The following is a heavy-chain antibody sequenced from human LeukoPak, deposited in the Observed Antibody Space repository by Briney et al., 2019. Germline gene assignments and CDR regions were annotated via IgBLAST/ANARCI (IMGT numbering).Heavy chain of an antibody. D-gene: IGHD3-16*01. CDR2: IYHSGST. CDR1: GYSISSGYY. Sequence: SETLSLTCTVSGYSISSGYYWGWIRQPPGKGLEWIGSIYHSGSTNYNPSLKSRVTISVDTSKNQFSLKLSSVTAADTAVYYCARAMGLDAFDIWGQGTMVTVSS. V-gene: IGHV4-38-2*02. J-gene: IGHJ3*02. CDR3: ARAMGLDAFDI.